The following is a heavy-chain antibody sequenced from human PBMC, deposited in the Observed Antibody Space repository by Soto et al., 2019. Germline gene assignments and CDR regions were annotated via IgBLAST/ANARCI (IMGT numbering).Heavy chain of an antibody. D-gene: IGHD3-16*01. V-gene: IGHV1-69*08. CDR3: ARGLGGRMDD. CDR1: GTIFSSYT. Sequence: QVQLVQSGAEVKKPGSSVRVSCKASGTIFSSYTISWVRQAPGQGLEWMGRVIPILGETNSAQKFQDRVTLTAGKSTNTAYMELNSLRLEDTAVYYCARGLGGRMDDWGQGTTVTVSS. J-gene: IGHJ6*02. CDR2: VIPILGET.